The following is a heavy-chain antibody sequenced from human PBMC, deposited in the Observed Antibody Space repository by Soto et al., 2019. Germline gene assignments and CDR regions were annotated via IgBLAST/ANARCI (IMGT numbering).Heavy chain of an antibody. CDR2: IIPIFGTA. D-gene: IGHD1-26*01. V-gene: IGHV1-69*01. CDR1: GGTFSSYA. CDR3: YTEELSGSYFPSLVTDY. Sequence: QVQLVQSGAEVKKPGSSVKVSCKASGGTFSSYAISWVRQAPGQGLEWMGGIIPIFGTANYAQKFQGRVTITADESTSTAYMELSSLRSEDTAVYYAYTEELSGSYFPSLVTDYWGQGTLVTVSS. J-gene: IGHJ4*02.